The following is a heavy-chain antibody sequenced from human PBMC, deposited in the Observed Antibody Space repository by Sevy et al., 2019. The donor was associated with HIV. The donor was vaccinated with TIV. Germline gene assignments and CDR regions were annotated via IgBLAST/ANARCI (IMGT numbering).Heavy chain of an antibody. D-gene: IGHD3-16*01. J-gene: IGHJ4*02. CDR3: AKASYGLNYFDY. CDR2: ISGSGGST. V-gene: IGHV3-23*01. CDR1: GFTFSSYA. Sequence: GGCLRLSCAASGFTFSSYAMSWVRQAPGKGLEWVSAISGSGGSTYYADSVKGRFTISRDNSKNTLYLQMNSLRAEDTAVYYCAKASYGLNYFDYWGQGTLVTVSS.